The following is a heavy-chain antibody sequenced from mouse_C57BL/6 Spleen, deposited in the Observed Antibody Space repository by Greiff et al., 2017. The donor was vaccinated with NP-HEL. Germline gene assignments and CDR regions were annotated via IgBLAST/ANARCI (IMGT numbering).Heavy chain of an antibody. CDR3: VLSLYRGGYLDY. CDR1: GYTFTSYW. J-gene: IGHJ2*01. CDR2: IDPSDSET. V-gene: IGHV1-52*01. Sequence: VQLQQSGAELVRPGSSVKLSCKASGYTFTSYWMHWVKQRPIQGLEWIGHIDPSDSETHYNQKFKDKATLTVDKSSSTASMQLSSLTSEDSAVYYCVLSLYRGGYLDYWGQGTTLTGSS. D-gene: IGHD2-14*01.